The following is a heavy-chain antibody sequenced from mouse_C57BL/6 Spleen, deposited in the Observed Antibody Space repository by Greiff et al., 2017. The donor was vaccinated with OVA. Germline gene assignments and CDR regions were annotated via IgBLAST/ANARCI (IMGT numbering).Heavy chain of an antibody. CDR2: IRNKANGYTT. D-gene: IGHD2-3*01. V-gene: IGHV7-3*01. J-gene: IGHJ2*01. CDR1: GFTFTDYY. Sequence: EVKLVESGGGLVQPGGSLSLSCAASGFTFTDYYMSWVRQPPGKALEWLGFIRNKANGYTTEYSASVKGRFTISRDNSQSILYLQMNALRAEDSATYYCARILYDLLDYWGQGTTLTVSS. CDR3: ARILYDLLDY.